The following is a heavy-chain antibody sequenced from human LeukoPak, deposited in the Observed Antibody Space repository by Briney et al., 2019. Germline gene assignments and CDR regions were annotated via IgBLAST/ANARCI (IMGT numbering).Heavy chain of an antibody. CDR1: GYTFTSYD. CDR3: ARGGIAAAAGLFDY. V-gene: IGHV1-8*01. J-gene: IGHJ4*02. CDR2: MNPNSGNT. D-gene: IGHD6-13*01. Sequence: ASVKVSCKASGYTFTSYDINWVQQATGQGLEWMGWMNPNSGNTGYAQKFQGRVTMTRNTSISTAYMELSSLRSEDTAVYYCARGGIAAAAGLFDYWGQGTLVTVSS.